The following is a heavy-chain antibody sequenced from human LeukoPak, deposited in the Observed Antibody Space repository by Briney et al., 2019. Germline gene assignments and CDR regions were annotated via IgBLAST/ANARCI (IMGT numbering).Heavy chain of an antibody. D-gene: IGHD2-21*01. CDR2: IASDGSHT. V-gene: IGHV3-30-3*01. Sequence: PGRSLRLSCAASGFTFSTYFMHWVRQAPGKGLEWVADIASDGSHTFYVESVKGRFTISRDNSKNTLYLQMNSLGAEDTAVYFCARERQDTILHPGAFDIWGQGTMVTVSS. CDR1: GFTFSTYF. CDR3: ARERQDTILHPGAFDI. J-gene: IGHJ3*02.